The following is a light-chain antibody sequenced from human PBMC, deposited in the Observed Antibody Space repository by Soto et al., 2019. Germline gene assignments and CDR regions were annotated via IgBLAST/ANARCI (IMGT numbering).Light chain of an antibody. CDR1: QSIRRW. J-gene: IGKJ1*01. V-gene: IGKV1-5*01. CDR2: DAS. CDR3: HQYNNYAPTWT. Sequence: DLQMTQSPSTLSASVGDRVTITCRASQSIRRWLAWYQQKPGKAPKLLIFDASNLASGVPSRFSGSGSGTDFTLTISSLQPDDFATYYCHQYNNYAPTWTFGQGTMVAIK.